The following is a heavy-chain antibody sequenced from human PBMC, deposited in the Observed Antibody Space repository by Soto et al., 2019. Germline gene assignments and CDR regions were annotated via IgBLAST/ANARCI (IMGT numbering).Heavy chain of an antibody. D-gene: IGHD3-16*01. Sequence: EVQLLESGGGLVQPGGSLRLSCAASGFTFSSYAMSWVRQAPGKGLEWVSAISGSGGSSYYADSVKGRFTISRDNSKNTLYLQMNSLRAEDTAVYYCAKEDHVRGSYFSVGSFDYWGQGTLVTVSS. V-gene: IGHV3-23*01. J-gene: IGHJ4*02. CDR1: GFTFSSYA. CDR3: AKEDHVRGSYFSVGSFDY. CDR2: ISGSGGSS.